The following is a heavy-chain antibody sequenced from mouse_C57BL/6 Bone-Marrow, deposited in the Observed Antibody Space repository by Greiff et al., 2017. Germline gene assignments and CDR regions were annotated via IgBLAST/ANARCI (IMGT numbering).Heavy chain of an antibody. Sequence: VQLQQPGAELVKPGASVKMSCKASGYTFTSYWITWVKQRPGQGLEWIGDIYPGSGSTNYNEKFKSKATLTVDTSSSTAYMQLSSLTSEDSAVYYCAIYYYGSRNHYYAMDYWGQGTSVTVSS. CDR3: AIYYYGSRNHYYAMDY. CDR1: GYTFTSYW. V-gene: IGHV1-55*01. CDR2: IYPGSGST. D-gene: IGHD1-1*01. J-gene: IGHJ4*01.